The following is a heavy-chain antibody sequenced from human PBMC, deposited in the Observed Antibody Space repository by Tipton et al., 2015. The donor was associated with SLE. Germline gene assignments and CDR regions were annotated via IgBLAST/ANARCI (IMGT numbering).Heavy chain of an antibody. V-gene: IGHV4-31*03. CDR3: AREGWFGENWIDP. Sequence: TLSLTCTVSGGSISSGGYYWSWIRQHPGKGLEWIGYIYYSGSTYYNPSLKSRVTISVDKSKNQFSLKLSSVTAADTAVYYCAREGWFGENWIDPWGQGTLVTVSP. J-gene: IGHJ5*02. CDR1: GGSISSGGYY. D-gene: IGHD3-10*01. CDR2: IYYSGST.